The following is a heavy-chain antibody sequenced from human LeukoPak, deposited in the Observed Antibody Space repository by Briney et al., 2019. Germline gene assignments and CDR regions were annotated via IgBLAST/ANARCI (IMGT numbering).Heavy chain of an antibody. CDR3: TRDAALVPGKNF. CDR2: ISYSGSTF. D-gene: IGHD6-19*01. Sequence: GGSLRLSCAPSGFTFSDYYMSWLRQAPGEGLEGVSYISYSGSTFYYADSVKGRFTMSRDNAKNSVYLQMNSLRAEDTAFYYCTRDAALVPGKNFWGQGTLVTVSS. CDR1: GFTFSDYY. V-gene: IGHV3-11*04. J-gene: IGHJ4*02.